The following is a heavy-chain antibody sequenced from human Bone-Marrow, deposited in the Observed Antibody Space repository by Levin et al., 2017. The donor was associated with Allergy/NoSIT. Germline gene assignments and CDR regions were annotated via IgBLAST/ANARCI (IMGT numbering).Heavy chain of an antibody. J-gene: IGHJ4*02. D-gene: IGHD1-26*01. CDR3: ATLVGASAGNY. CDR1: GHIFATYA. V-gene: IGHV1-18*01. CDR2: ISPANGHT. Sequence: RASVKVSCKASGHIFATYALSWVRQAPGQGLEWLGWISPANGHTSYGQRFQDRVTMTTDTSTTTAYMELMTLTSDDTAVYYCATLVGASAGNYWGQGTLVIVSS.